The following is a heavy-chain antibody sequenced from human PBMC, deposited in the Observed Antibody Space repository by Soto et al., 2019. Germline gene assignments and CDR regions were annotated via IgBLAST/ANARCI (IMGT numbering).Heavy chain of an antibody. Sequence: QVQLVESGGGVVQPGGTLRLSCAASGFTFDEYAMEWVRQAPGQGLEWVALTSYDGSKQYYGDSVQGRFTMSRDNSKNTVFLPMNSLRLEDTAVYYCTRTIGLRLWELSPAYWGRGTLVTVSS. V-gene: IGHV3-30*03. CDR2: TSYDGSKQ. D-gene: IGHD3-16*02. CDR3: TRTIGLRLWELSPAY. J-gene: IGHJ4*02. CDR1: GFTFDEYA.